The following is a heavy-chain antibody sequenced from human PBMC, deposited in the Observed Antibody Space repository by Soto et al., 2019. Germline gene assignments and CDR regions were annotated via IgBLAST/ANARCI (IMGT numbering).Heavy chain of an antibody. V-gene: IGHV4-4*02. CDR1: GGSISSSNW. D-gene: IGHD5-12*01. CDR3: ARVLSPLSTTSPFDY. J-gene: IGHJ4*02. Sequence: SETLSLTCAVSGGSISSSNWWSWVRQPPGKGLEWIGEIYHSGSTNYNPSLKSRVTISVDKSKNQFSLKLSSVTAADTAVYYCARVLSPLSTTSPFDYWGQGTLVTVSS. CDR2: IYHSGST.